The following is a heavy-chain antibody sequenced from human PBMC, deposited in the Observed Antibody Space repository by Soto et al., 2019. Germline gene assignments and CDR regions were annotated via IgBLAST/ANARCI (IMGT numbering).Heavy chain of an antibody. Sequence: ASVKVSCKASGYTFTTYGLCWVRQAPGQGLEWMGWISPYNGNTNYAQKLQARVTMTTDTSTTTAYMELRSLTSDDTAVYYCARVGNTVADAFDIWGQGTMVTVSS. CDR2: ISPYNGNT. J-gene: IGHJ3*02. CDR1: GYTFTTYG. CDR3: ARVGNTVADAFDI. V-gene: IGHV1-18*01. D-gene: IGHD4-17*01.